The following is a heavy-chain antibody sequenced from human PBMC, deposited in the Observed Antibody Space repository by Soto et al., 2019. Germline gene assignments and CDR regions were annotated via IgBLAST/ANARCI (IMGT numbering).Heavy chain of an antibody. Sequence: EASVKVSCKASGYTFTSYGVSWVRQAPGQGLEWMGWISAFNGQTNYIQKVQGRVTLTTEASTSTAYMELRSLRSDDTAVYYCARGGDYYYGLDVWGQGTTVTVS. CDR2: ISAFNGQT. D-gene: IGHD3-16*01. CDR3: ARGGDYYYGLDV. V-gene: IGHV1-18*01. CDR1: GYTFTSYG. J-gene: IGHJ6*02.